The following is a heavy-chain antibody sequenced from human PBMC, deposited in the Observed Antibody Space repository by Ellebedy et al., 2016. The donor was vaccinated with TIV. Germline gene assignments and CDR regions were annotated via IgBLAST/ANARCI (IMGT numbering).Heavy chain of an antibody. J-gene: IGHJ4*02. CDR2: INPSGGST. Sequence: ASVKVSCKASGYTFTSYFMHWVRQAPGEGLEWMGVINPSGGSTSYEQKFQGRVTMTRDTSTGTVYMELSSLRSEDTAVYFCARDLSFDYWGQGTLVTVSS. D-gene: IGHD2/OR15-2a*01. CDR1: GYTFTSYF. CDR3: ARDLSFDY. V-gene: IGHV1-46*01.